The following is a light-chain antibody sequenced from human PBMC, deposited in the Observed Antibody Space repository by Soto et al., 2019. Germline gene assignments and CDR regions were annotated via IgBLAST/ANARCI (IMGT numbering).Light chain of an antibody. J-gene: IGKJ4*02. V-gene: IGKV3-20*01. CDR3: QQYGSSPYVT. Sequence: EIVLTQSPGTLSLSPGERATLSCRASQSVSSSYLAWYQQKPGQAPRLLIYGASSRATGIPDRFSGSGSGTDFTLTISRLEPEDFAVYYCQQYGSSPYVTFGGGTKV. CDR2: GAS. CDR1: QSVSSSY.